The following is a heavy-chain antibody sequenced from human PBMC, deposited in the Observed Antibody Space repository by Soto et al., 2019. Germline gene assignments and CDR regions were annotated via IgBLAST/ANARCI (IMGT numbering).Heavy chain of an antibody. J-gene: IGHJ4*02. V-gene: IGHV4-59*08. CDR1: GGYISGYY. D-gene: IGHD6-19*01. Sequence: QVHLQESVPGLVKPSETLSLTCTFSGGYISGYYWSWIRQHPGNRLEWIAYMYYSGSTHYNPSLNGRDTISIDTSKNHLSLKLSSVTAADTAVYYWARQDSSRWYSYFDSWGQGALITVYS. CDR3: ARQDSSRWYSYFDS. CDR2: MYYSGST.